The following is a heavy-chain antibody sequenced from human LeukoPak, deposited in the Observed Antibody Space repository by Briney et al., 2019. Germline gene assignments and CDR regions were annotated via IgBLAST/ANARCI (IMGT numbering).Heavy chain of an antibody. CDR1: GGTFSSYA. D-gene: IGHD2-2*01. V-gene: IGHV1-69*04. J-gene: IGHJ4*02. Sequence: ASVKVSCKASGGTFSSYAISWVRQAPGQGLEWMGRIIPILGIANYAQKFQGRVTITADKSTSTAYMELSSLRSEDTAVYYCARDSNGYEGPFDYWGQGTLVTVSS. CDR3: ARDSNGYEGPFDY. CDR2: IIPILGIA.